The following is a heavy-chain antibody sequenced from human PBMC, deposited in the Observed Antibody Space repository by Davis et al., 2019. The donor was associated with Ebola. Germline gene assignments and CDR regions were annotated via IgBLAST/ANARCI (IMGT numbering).Heavy chain of an antibody. CDR3: ARRLGSGYQEDAFDI. CDR1: GYTFTSYG. CDR2: ISAYNGNT. J-gene: IGHJ3*02. D-gene: IGHD3-22*01. Sequence: ASVKVSCKASGYTFTSYGISWVRQAPGQGLEWMGWISAYNGNTHYAQKLQGRVTMTTDTSTSTGYMELRSLRSDDTAVYYCARRLGSGYQEDAFDIWGQGTMVTVSS. V-gene: IGHV1-18*01.